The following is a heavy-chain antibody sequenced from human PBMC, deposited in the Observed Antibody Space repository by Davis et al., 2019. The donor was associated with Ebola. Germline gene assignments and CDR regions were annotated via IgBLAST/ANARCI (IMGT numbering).Heavy chain of an antibody. CDR3: ARGRIVGATSWFNP. CDR1: GFIFGSYS. D-gene: IGHD1-26*01. CDR2: ISSSGSYI. J-gene: IGHJ5*02. V-gene: IGHV3-21*01. Sequence: GESLKISCAASGFIFGSYSMNWVRQAPGKGLEWVSSISSSGSYIHYADSVKGRFTISRDNAKNSLYLQMNSLRAEDTAVYYCARGRIVGATSWFNPWGQGTLVTVSS.